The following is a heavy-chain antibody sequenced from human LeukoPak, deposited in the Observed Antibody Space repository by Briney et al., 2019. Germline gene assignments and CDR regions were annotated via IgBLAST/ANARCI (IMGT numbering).Heavy chain of an antibody. CDR3: ARGDPHADL. J-gene: IGHJ5*02. V-gene: IGHV3-48*03. CDR2: ITISGHTK. CDR1: GFDLSTYE. Sequence: PGGSLRLSCAASGFDLSTYEMNWVRQAPAKGLEWIADITISGHTKNYADSVKGRFTISRDNARTSLYLQMNSLRAEDTGVYYCARGDPHADLWGQGTLVTVSS.